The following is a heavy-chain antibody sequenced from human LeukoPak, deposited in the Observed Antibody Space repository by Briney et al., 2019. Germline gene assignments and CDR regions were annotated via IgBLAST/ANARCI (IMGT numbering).Heavy chain of an antibody. J-gene: IGHJ4*02. CDR3: AKVATTEMATITSDY. Sequence: GGSLRLSCAASGFTFSSYGMHWVRQAPGKGLEWVAFIRYDGSNEYYADSVKGRFTISRDNSKNTLYLQMNSLRAEDTAVYYCAKVATTEMATITSDYWGQGTLVTVSS. V-gene: IGHV3-30*02. D-gene: IGHD5-24*01. CDR2: IRYDGSNE. CDR1: GFTFSSYG.